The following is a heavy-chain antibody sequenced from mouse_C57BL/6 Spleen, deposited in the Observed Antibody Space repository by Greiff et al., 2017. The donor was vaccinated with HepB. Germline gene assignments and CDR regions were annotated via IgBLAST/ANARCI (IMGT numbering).Heavy chain of an antibody. CDR3: AKERLGYYAMDY. D-gene: IGHD4-1*01. CDR2: IWRGGST. CDR1: GFSLTSYG. J-gene: IGHJ4*01. Sequence: VKLVESGPGLVQPSQSLSITCTVSGFSLTSYGVHWVRQSPGKGLEWLGVIWRGGSTDYNAAFMSRLSITKDNSKSQVFFKMNSLQADDTAIYYCAKERLGYYAMDYWGQGTSVTVSS. V-gene: IGHV2-5*01.